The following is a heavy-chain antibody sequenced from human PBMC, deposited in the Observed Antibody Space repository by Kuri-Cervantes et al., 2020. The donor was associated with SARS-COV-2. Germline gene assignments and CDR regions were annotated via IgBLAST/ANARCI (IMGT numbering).Heavy chain of an antibody. CDR2: INPSGGST. CDR3: ARGYGDQPYEYDAFDI. CDR1: GYTFTSYY. V-gene: IGHV1-46*01. Sequence: ASVKVSCKASGYTFTSYYMHWVRQAPGQGLEWMGIINPSGGSTSYAQKFQGRVTITTDESTSTAYMELSSLRSEDTAVYYCARGYGDQPYEYDAFDIWGQGTMVTVSS. J-gene: IGHJ3*02. D-gene: IGHD4-17*01.